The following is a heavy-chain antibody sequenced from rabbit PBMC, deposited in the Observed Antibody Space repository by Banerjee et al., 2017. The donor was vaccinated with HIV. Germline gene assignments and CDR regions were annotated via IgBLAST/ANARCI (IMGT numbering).Heavy chain of an antibody. CDR3: ARAGEGGDGYLNL. Sequence: QSLEESGGDLVKPGASLTLTCTASGFSFSSSDYMCWVRQAPGKGLEWIARISTSSGRSQYATWVNGRFTISRTSSTKVTLQMTSLTAADTATYFCARAGEGGDGYLNLWGPGTLVTVS. V-gene: IGHV1S40*01. J-gene: IGHJ4*01. CDR2: ISTSSGRS. CDR1: GFSFSSSDY. D-gene: IGHD5-1*01.